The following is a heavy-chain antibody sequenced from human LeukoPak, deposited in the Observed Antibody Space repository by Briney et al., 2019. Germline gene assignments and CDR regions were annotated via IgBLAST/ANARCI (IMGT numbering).Heavy chain of an antibody. CDR2: ISYDGSNK. CDR3: AKDHPVYYYDSSGYLDY. J-gene: IGHJ4*02. D-gene: IGHD3-22*01. Sequence: GGSLRLSCAASGFTFSSYAMHWVRQAPGKGLEWVAVISYDGSNKYYADSAKGRFTISRDNSKNTLYLQMNSLRAEDTAVYYCAKDHPVYYYDSSGYLDYWGQGTLVTVSS. CDR1: GFTFSSYA. V-gene: IGHV3-30-3*01.